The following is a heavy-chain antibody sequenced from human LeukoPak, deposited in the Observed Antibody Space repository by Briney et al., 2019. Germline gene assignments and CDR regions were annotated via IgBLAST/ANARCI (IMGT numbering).Heavy chain of an antibody. CDR2: IYYSGST. CDR1: GDSISSSSYY. V-gene: IGHV4-39*01. D-gene: IGHD2-15*01. J-gene: IGHJ5*02. CDR3: AKNKGYCSGGSCYWFGP. Sequence: SETLSLTCTVSGDSISSSSYYWGWIRQPPGKGLEWIGSIYYSGSTYYNPSLKSRVTISVDTSKNQFSLKLSSVTAADTAVYYCAKNKGYCSGGSCYWFGPWGQGTLVTVSS.